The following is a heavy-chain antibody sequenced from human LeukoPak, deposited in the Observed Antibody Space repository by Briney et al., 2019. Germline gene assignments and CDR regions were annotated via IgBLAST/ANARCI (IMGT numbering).Heavy chain of an antibody. CDR3: AKMSSSYNWFDP. CDR1: GGSMSSGGYS. Sequence: PSQTLSLTCAVSGGSMSSGGYSWSWIRQPPGKGLEFIGYIYHSGTTYYNPSLKSRVTMSVDRTKNQLSLKLSSVTAADTAAYYCAKMSSSYNWFDPWGQGTLVTVSS. CDR2: IYHSGTT. J-gene: IGHJ5*02. V-gene: IGHV4-30-2*01. D-gene: IGHD6-6*01.